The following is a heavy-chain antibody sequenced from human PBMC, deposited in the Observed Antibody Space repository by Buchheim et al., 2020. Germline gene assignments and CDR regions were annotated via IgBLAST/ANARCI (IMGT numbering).Heavy chain of an antibody. J-gene: IGHJ5*02. CDR3: ASSLDYGDYLGWFDP. CDR2: IYYSGST. V-gene: IGHV4-30-4*01. D-gene: IGHD4-17*01. Sequence: QVQLQQWGAGLLKPSETLSLTCTVSGGSISSGDYYWSWIRQPPGKGLEWIGYIYYSGSTYYNPSLKSRVTISVDTSKNQFSLKLSSVTAADTAVYYCASSLDYGDYLGWFDPWGQGTL. CDR1: GGSISSGDYY.